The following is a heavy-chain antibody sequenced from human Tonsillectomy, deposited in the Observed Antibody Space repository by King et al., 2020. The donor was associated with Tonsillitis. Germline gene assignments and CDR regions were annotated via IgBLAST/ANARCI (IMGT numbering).Heavy chain of an antibody. J-gene: IGHJ6*02. CDR3: ARLSDAPDASYGMDV. V-gene: IGHV3-30-3*01. CDR2: VSYDGSKK. CDR1: GFTFSHYD. D-gene: IGHD2-2*01. Sequence: VQLVESGGGVVQPGRSLRLSCAASGFTFSHYDMHWVRQAPGKGLEWVAVVSYDGSKKYYADSVKGRFTISRDNSENTLSLQMNSLRAEDTAVYYCARLSDAPDASYGMDVWGQATTVTVSS.